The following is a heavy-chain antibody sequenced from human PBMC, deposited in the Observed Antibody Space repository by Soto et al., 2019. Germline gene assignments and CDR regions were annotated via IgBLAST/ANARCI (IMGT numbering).Heavy chain of an antibody. CDR3: ARDYLQQLVLSGGFDP. CDR2: ISAYNGNT. V-gene: IGHV1-18*01. CDR1: GYTFTSYG. J-gene: IGHJ5*02. Sequence: GASVKVSCKASGYTFTSYGISWVRQAPGQGLEWMGWISAYNGNTNYAQKLQGRVTMTTDTSTSTAYMELRSLRSDDTAVYYCARDYLQQLVLSGGFDPWGQGTLVTAPQ. D-gene: IGHD6-13*01.